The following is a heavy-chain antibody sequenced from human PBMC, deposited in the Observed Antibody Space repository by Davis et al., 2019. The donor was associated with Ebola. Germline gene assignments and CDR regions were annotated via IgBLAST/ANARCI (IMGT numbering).Heavy chain of an antibody. CDR1: GYTFTSYD. Sequence: ASVKVSCKASGYTFTSYDINWVRQATGQGLEWMGWMNPNSGNTGYAQKFQGRITMTRNISISTAYMELSSLRSEDTAVYYCARHIAAAGKFDYWGQGTLVTVSS. D-gene: IGHD6-13*01. V-gene: IGHV1-8*01. CDR3: ARHIAAAGKFDY. J-gene: IGHJ4*02. CDR2: MNPNSGNT.